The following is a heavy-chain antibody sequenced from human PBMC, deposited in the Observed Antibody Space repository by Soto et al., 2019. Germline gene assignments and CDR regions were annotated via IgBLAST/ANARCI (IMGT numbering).Heavy chain of an antibody. Sequence: QVQLVQSGAEVKKPGASVKVSCKASGCTFTSYDINWVRQATGQGLEWMGWMNPNSGNTGYAQKFQGRVTMTRNTSISTAYMELSSLRSEDTAVYYCARKIRGIAVAGTAEYFQHWGQGTLVTVSS. V-gene: IGHV1-8*01. CDR1: GCTFTSYD. D-gene: IGHD6-19*01. J-gene: IGHJ1*01. CDR2: MNPNSGNT. CDR3: ARKIRGIAVAGTAEYFQH.